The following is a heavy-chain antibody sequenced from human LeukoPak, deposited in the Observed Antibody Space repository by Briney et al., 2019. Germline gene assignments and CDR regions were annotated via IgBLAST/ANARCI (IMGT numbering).Heavy chain of an antibody. CDR3: ASGGSGSYSY. J-gene: IGHJ4*02. CDR1: GGSINSRSYY. V-gene: IGHV4-61*02. Sequence: SETLSLTCTVSGGSINSRSYYWRWIRQPAGKGLEWIGRIYSSVTMNYNPSLKSRVTISLDTSKNQFSLKLSSVTAADTAVYYCASGGSGSYSYWGQGTLVTVSS. CDR2: IYSSVTM. D-gene: IGHD1-26*01.